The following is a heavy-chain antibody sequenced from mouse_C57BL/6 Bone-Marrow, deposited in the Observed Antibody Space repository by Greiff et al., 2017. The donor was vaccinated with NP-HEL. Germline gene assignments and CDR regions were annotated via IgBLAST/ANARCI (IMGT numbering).Heavy chain of an antibody. CDR1: GYTFTNYW. Sequence: QVHVKQSGAELVRPGTSVKMSCKASGYTFTNYWIGWAKQRPGHGLEWIGDIYPGGGYTNYNENFKGKATLTEDKSSSTAYMQFSSLTSDDSAIYYCARHGSSYWYFDVWGTGTTVTVSS. J-gene: IGHJ1*03. D-gene: IGHD1-1*01. CDR3: ARHGSSYWYFDV. CDR2: IYPGGGYT. V-gene: IGHV1-63*01.